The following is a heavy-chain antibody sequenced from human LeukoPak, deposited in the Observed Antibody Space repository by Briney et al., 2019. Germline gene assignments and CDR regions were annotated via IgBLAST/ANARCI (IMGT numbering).Heavy chain of an antibody. D-gene: IGHD6-19*01. CDR1: GGTFSSYA. CDR2: IIPIFGTA. Sequence: ASVKVSCKASGGTFSSYAISWVRQAPGQGLEWMGGIIPIFGTANYAQKFQGRVTITADESTSTAYMELSSLRSEDTAVYYCARDRYSSGWYDYWGQGTLVTVSS. CDR3: ARDRYSSGWYDY. V-gene: IGHV1-69*13. J-gene: IGHJ4*02.